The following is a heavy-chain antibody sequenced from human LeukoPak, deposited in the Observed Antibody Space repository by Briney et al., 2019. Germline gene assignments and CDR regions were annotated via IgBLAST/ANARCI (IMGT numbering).Heavy chain of an antibody. CDR1: GFTFDDYG. Sequence: GSLRLSCAASGFTFDDYGMSWVRQAPGKGLEWVSVISGSGGSTYYADSVKGRFTISRDNSENTLYLQMNSLRAEDSAVYYCAKVRGRWLQLQGDDYWGQGTLVTVSS. CDR3: AKVRGRWLQLQGDDY. J-gene: IGHJ4*02. D-gene: IGHD5-24*01. V-gene: IGHV3-23*01. CDR2: ISGSGGST.